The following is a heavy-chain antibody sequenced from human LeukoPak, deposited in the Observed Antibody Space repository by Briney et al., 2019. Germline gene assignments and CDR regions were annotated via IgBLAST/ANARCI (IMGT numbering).Heavy chain of an antibody. V-gene: IGHV4-61*02. Sequence: SQTLSLTGTVSGGSISSGSCYWNRIRQPAGKGLEWIGRFYNSGRTNFNPSLKSRVTISADTSKNQFSLKVRSVTAADTAVYYCARGDLKSDWFDPWGQGTLVTVSS. CDR3: ARGDLKSDWFDP. J-gene: IGHJ5*02. CDR2: FYNSGRT. D-gene: IGHD3-3*01. CDR1: GGSISSGSCY.